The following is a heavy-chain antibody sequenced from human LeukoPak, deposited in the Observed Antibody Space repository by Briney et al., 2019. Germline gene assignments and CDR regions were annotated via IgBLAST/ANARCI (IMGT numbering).Heavy chain of an antibody. J-gene: IGHJ4*02. D-gene: IGHD6-19*01. V-gene: IGHV3-11*01. CDR1: GFTFSDHY. CDR2: ISNNHSPT. CDR3: ARGAGRLADY. Sequence: KPGGSLRLSCTASGFTFSDHYMSWIREAPGKGLEWVSYISNNHSPTCYADSVRGRFTISRDNAKNSLYLQMDSLSAEDTAVYYCARGAGRLADYWGQGTLVTVSS.